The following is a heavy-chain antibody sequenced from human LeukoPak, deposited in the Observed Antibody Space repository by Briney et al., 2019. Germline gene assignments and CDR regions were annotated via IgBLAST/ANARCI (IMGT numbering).Heavy chain of an antibody. CDR1: GFTFDDYA. CDR2: ISWNSGSI. V-gene: IGHV3-9*01. CDR3: AKSRYYDSSGYEIPSDY. Sequence: PGRSLRLSCAASGFTFDDYAMHWVRQAPGKGLEWVSGISWNSGSIGYADSVKGRFTTSRDNAKNSLYLQMNSLRAEDTALYYCAKSRYYDSSGYEIPSDYWGQGTLVTVSS. J-gene: IGHJ4*02. D-gene: IGHD3-22*01.